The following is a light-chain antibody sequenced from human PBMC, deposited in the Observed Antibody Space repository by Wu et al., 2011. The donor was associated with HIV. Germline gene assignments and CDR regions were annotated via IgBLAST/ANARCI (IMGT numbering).Light chain of an antibody. CDR2: DAS. J-gene: IGKJ4*01. CDR1: QSVNNY. V-gene: IGKV3-11*01. Sequence: ERVLTQSPATLSLSPGERATLSCRARQSVNNYVAWYQQKPGQAPRLLIYDASHRATGIPARFSGSGSGTDFTLTISSLEPEDFAVYYCQQRSNWRRTFGGGTKVEIK. CDR3: QQRSNWRRT.